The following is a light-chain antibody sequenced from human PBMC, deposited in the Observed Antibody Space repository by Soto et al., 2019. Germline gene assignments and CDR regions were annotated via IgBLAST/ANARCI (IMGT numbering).Light chain of an antibody. J-gene: IGKJ4*01. CDR1: QSMSTNY. Sequence: EIVLAQSPDTLSLSPGERATLSCRTSQSMSTNYLAWYQQKSGQPPRLLIYGASIRATGIPDRFSGSGSGTVLTLTISRLEPEDVAVYYCHQYDSSPLAFGGGAKVEIK. CDR2: GAS. V-gene: IGKV3-20*01. CDR3: HQYDSSPLA.